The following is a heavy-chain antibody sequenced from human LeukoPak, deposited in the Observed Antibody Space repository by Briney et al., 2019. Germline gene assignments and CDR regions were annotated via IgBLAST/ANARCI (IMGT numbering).Heavy chain of an antibody. CDR1: GFTFDDYA. Sequence: GGSLRLSCAASGFTFDDYAMHWVRQAPGKGLEWVSGISWNSGSIGYADSVKGRFTISRDNAKNSLYLQMNSLRAEDTAVYHCARDSSGYFHWFDPWGQGTLVTVSS. CDR3: ARDSSGYFHWFDP. J-gene: IGHJ5*02. CDR2: ISWNSGSI. V-gene: IGHV3-9*01. D-gene: IGHD3-22*01.